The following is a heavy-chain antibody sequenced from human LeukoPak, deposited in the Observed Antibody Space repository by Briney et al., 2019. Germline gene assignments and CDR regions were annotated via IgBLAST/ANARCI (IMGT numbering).Heavy chain of an antibody. D-gene: IGHD6-19*01. CDR1: GFTFDDYA. V-gene: IGHV3-9*01. CDR2: ISWNSGSI. Sequence: GGSLRLSCAASGFTFDDYAMHWVRQAPGKGLEWVSGISWNSGSIGYADSVKGRFTISRDNAKNSLYLQMNSLRAEDTALYYCAKGRRAVAGTGFDYWGQGTLVTVSS. CDR3: AKGRRAVAGTGFDY. J-gene: IGHJ4*02.